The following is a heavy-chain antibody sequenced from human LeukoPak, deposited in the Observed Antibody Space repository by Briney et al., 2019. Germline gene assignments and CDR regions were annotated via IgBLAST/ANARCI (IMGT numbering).Heavy chain of an antibody. V-gene: IGHV3-21*01. CDR1: GFTFSSYT. CDR2: ISSSSSYI. D-gene: IGHD2-8*02. Sequence: GGSLRLSCAASGFTFSSYTMHWVRQAPGKGLEWVSSISSSSSYIYYADSVKGRFTISRDNAKNSLYLQMNSLRAEDTAVYYCARDLVQGRTASHRGFDYWGQGTLVTVSS. J-gene: IGHJ4*02. CDR3: ARDLVQGRTASHRGFDY.